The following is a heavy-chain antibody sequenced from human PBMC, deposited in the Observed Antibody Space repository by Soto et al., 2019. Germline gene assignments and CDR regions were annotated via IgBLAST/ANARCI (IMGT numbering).Heavy chain of an antibody. CDR3: ATPGSRGRYFDWARAFDI. CDR1: GGTFSSYA. J-gene: IGHJ3*02. V-gene: IGHV1-69*13. CDR2: IIPIFGTA. Sequence: SVTVSCKASGGTFSSYAISWVRQAPGQGLEWMGGIIPIFGTANYAQKFQGRVTITADESTSTAYMELSSLRSEDTAVYYCATPGSRGRYFDWARAFDIWGQGTMVTVSS. D-gene: IGHD3-9*01.